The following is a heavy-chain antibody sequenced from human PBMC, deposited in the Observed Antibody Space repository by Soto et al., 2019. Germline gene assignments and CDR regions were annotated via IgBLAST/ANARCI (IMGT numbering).Heavy chain of an antibody. Sequence: EVQLVESGGGLVQPGGSLRLSCAASGFTFSSYWMHWVRQAPGKGLVWVSRINSDGSSTNYADSVKGRFTISRDNAKNQLYLPMNSLRAEDTAVYYCARVAPLGYTVGYFDYWGEGTLVTVSS. CDR1: GFTFSSYW. J-gene: IGHJ4*02. V-gene: IGHV3-74*01. CDR2: INSDGSST. CDR3: ARVAPLGYTVGYFDY. D-gene: IGHD3-16*02.